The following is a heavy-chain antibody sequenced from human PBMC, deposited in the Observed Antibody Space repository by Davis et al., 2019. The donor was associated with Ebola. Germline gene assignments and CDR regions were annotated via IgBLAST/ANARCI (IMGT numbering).Heavy chain of an antibody. CDR3: ARVWYSSSSGLL. CDR2: ISSSSSYI. CDR1: GFTFSSYS. J-gene: IGHJ4*02. V-gene: IGHV3-21*01. D-gene: IGHD6-6*01. Sequence: GESLKISCAASGFTFSSYSMNWVRQAPGKGLEWVSSISSSSSYIYYADSVKGRFTISRDNAKNSLYLQMNSLSDEDTAVYYCARVWYSSSSGLLWGQGTLVTVSS.